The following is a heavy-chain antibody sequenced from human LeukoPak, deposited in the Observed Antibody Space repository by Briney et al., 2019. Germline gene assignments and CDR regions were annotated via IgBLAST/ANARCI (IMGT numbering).Heavy chain of an antibody. V-gene: IGHV4-59*08. CDR3: ARQGGVATTFDY. CDR2: IYYSGST. CDR1: GGSITGYY. Sequence: SETLSLTCTVSGGSITGYYWNWIRRPPGKGLEWIGYIYYSGSTNYNPSLKSRVTISVDTSENQFSLKLNSVTAADTAVYYCARQGGVATTFDYWGQGTLVTVSS. J-gene: IGHJ4*02. D-gene: IGHD5-12*01.